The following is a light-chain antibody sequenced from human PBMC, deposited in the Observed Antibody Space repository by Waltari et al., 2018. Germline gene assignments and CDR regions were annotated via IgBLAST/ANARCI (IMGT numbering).Light chain of an antibody. CDR3: QQYGTSALT. Sequence: EIVLTQSPGTLSLSPGERATLSCRASQSVTQNYLAWYQQKPAQAPRSLIYGASSRVTGIPDRFSGSGSGTDFTLTISRLEPEDFAVYYCQQYGTSALTFGGGTKVEIK. V-gene: IGKV3-20*01. CDR1: QSVTQNY. CDR2: GAS. J-gene: IGKJ4*01.